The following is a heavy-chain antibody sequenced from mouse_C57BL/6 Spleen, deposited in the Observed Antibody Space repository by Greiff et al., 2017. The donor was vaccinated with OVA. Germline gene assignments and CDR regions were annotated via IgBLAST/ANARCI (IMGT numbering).Heavy chain of an antibody. V-gene: IGHV5-17*01. CDR3: ARDYYGSSYAYWYFDV. CDR1: GFTFSDYG. Sequence: DVQLVESGGGLVKPGGSLKLSCAASGFTFSDYGMHWVRQAPEKGLEWVAYISSGSSTIYYADTVKGRFTISRDNAKNTLFLQMTSLRSEDTAMYYCARDYYGSSYAYWYFDVWGTGTTVTVSS. J-gene: IGHJ1*03. D-gene: IGHD1-1*01. CDR2: ISSGSSTI.